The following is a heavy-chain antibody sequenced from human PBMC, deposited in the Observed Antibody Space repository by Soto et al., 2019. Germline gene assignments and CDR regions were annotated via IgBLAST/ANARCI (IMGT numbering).Heavy chain of an antibody. CDR2: IIPVLGPA. Sequence: QVQLVQSGAEVKKPGSSVKVSCKTSGVTFNTFAISWVRQAPGQGLDYMGGIIPVLGPANYAQRFQGRVTITADKSTSTAYLEMTNLTSEDTAVYYCARAAKRYFDYWGQGTLVTVSS. CDR3: ARAAKRYFDY. CDR1: GVTFNTFA. J-gene: IGHJ4*02. V-gene: IGHV1-69*06.